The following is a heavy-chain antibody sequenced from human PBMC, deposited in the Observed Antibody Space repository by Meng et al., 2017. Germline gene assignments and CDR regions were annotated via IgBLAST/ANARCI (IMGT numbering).Heavy chain of an antibody. V-gene: IGHV4-38-2*02. Sequence: SQTLSLTCAVSGYSISSGYYWGWIRQPPGKGLEWIGSIYHSGSTYYNPSLKSRVTISVDTSKNQFSLKLSSVTAADTAVYYCAREHIVVVTAILGTKYYYYGMDVWGQGTTVTGSS. J-gene: IGHJ6*02. D-gene: IGHD2-21*02. CDR1: GYSISSGYY. CDR2: IYHSGST. CDR3: AREHIVVVTAILGTKYYYYGMDV.